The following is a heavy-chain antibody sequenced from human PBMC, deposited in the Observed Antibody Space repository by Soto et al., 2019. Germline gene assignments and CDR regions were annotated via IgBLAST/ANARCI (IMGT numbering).Heavy chain of an antibody. Sequence: EVQLVESGGGLVKPGGSLRLSCAASGFTFSNAWMSWVRQAPGTGLEWVGRIKSKTDGGTTDYAAPVKGRFTISRDDSKNTLDLQMNSLKTEDTAVYYGTTGWYGAGGDYWGQGTLVTVSS. CDR3: TTGWYGAGGDY. J-gene: IGHJ4*02. D-gene: IGHD6-13*01. V-gene: IGHV3-15*01. CDR2: IKSKTDGGTT. CDR1: GFTFSNAW.